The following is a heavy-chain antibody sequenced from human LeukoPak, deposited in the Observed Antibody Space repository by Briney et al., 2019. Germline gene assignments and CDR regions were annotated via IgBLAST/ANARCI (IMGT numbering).Heavy chain of an antibody. V-gene: IGHV3-33*01. CDR1: GFTFSHFA. Sequence: GGSLRPSCAASGFTFSHFAMHWVRQTPGTGLQWVASIWYDGTHGNYVDSVKGRFTISRDNAKNSLHLQMNSLRAEDTAVYYCARVGRSGWTVDYWGQGTLVTVSS. CDR2: IWYDGTHG. CDR3: ARVGRSGWTVDY. D-gene: IGHD6-19*01. J-gene: IGHJ4*02.